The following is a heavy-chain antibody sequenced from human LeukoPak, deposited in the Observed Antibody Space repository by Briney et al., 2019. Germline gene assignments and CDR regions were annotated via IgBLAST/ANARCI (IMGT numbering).Heavy chain of an antibody. V-gene: IGHV4-39*01. J-gene: IGHJ4*02. Sequence: SETLSLTCTVSAGSISSSSHYWGWIRQPPGKGLEWIGSIYYSGSTYYNPSLKSRVTISVDMSKNQFSLKLSSVTAADTAVYYCARLYDSSGYHDGEDYWGQGTLVTVSS. CDR2: IYYSGST. CDR1: AGSISSSSHY. CDR3: ARLYDSSGYHDGEDY. D-gene: IGHD3-22*01.